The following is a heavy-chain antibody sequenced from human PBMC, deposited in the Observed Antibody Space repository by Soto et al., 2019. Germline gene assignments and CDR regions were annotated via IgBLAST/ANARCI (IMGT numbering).Heavy chain of an antibody. CDR1: GFTFSSYG. V-gene: IGHV3-33*01. D-gene: IGHD4-17*01. CDR2: IWYDGSNK. Sequence: PGGSLRLSCAASGFTFSSYGMHWVRQAPGKGLEWVAVIWYDGSNKYYADSVKGRFTISRDNSKNTLYLQMNSLRAEDTAVYYCARDSYYGDTTGAFDIWGQGTIVTVSS. J-gene: IGHJ3*02. CDR3: ARDSYYGDTTGAFDI.